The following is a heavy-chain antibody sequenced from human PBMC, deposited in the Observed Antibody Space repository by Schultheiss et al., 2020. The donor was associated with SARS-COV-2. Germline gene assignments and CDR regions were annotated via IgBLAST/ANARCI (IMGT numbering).Heavy chain of an antibody. J-gene: IGHJ5*02. CDR3: ARVKQWLPRAAAGFDP. D-gene: IGHD6-19*01. Sequence: ASVKVSCKASGYTFTSYGISWVRQAPGQGLEWMGWINPNSGGTNYAQKFQGRVTMTRDTSISTAYMELSRLRSDDTAVYYCARVKQWLPRAAAGFDPWGQGTLVTVSS. CDR2: INPNSGGT. CDR1: GYTFTSYG. V-gene: IGHV1-2*02.